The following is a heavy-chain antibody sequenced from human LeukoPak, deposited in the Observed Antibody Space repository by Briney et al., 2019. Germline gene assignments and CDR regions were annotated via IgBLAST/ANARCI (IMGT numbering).Heavy chain of an antibody. D-gene: IGHD5-18*01. V-gene: IGHV3-21*01. CDR1: GFTFSSYS. J-gene: IGHJ4*02. CDR3: AASTKHTAMVDY. CDR2: IGSSSSYI. Sequence: GGSLRLSCAASGFTFSSYSMNWVRQAPGKGLEWVSSIGSSSSYIYYADSVKGRFTISRDNAKSSLSLQMNSLRAEDTAVYYCAASTKHTAMVDYWGQGTLVTVSS.